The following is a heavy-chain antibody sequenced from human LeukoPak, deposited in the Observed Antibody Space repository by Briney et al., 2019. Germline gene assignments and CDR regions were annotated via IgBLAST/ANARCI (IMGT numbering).Heavy chain of an antibody. V-gene: IGHV3-7*05. CDR2: IKEDGSEK. D-gene: IGHD6-13*01. J-gene: IGHJ4*02. Sequence: GGTLRLSCATSGFTFSNYWMSWVRQAPGKGLEWVASIKEDGSEKNYVDSVKGRFTVSRDNAKNSLYLQMNSLRAEDAAIYYCARDWGAAGLWDYWGQGTLVTVSS. CDR1: GFTFSNYW. CDR3: ARDWGAAGLWDY.